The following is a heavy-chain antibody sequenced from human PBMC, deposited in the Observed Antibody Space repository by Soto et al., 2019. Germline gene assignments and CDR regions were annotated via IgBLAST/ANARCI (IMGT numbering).Heavy chain of an antibody. J-gene: IGHJ4*02. CDR1: GFTLGSYA. D-gene: IGHD3-22*01. CDR2: IRSEANGGTT. Sequence: GGSLRLSCTGSGFTLGSYALSWVRQAPGKGLEWVGVIRSEANGGTTDYAASVKGRITISRDDSKSIAYMEINSLQTEDTAVYDCTRYYYESSGYYVYWGQGALVTVSS. V-gene: IGHV3-49*04. CDR3: TRYYYESSGYYVY.